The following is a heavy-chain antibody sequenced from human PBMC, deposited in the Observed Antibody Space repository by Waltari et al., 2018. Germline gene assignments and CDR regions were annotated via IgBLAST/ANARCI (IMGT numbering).Heavy chain of an antibody. V-gene: IGHV4-59*11. CDR3: ARDRSPSMVRGVIIHAFDI. J-gene: IGHJ3*02. CDR1: GGSISSHY. CDR2: IYYSGST. D-gene: IGHD3-10*01. Sequence: QVQLQESGPGLVKLSETLSLTCTVSGGSISSHYWSWIRQPPGKGLEWIGYIYYSGSTNYNPSLKSRVTISVDTSKNQFSLKLSSVTAADTAVYYCARDRSPSMVRGVIIHAFDIWGQGTMVTVSS.